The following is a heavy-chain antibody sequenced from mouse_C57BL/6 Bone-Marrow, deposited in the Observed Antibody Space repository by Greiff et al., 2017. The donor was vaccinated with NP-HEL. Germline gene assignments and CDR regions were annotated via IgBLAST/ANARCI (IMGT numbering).Heavy chain of an antibody. V-gene: IGHV1-72*01. D-gene: IGHD1-1*01. CDR3: ARRPDYYYGSSYNYYAMDY. Sequence: VQLQQPGAELVKPGASVKLSCKASGYTFTSYWMHWVKQRPGRGLEWIGRIDPNSGGTKYNEKFKSKATLTVDKPSSTAYMQLSSLTSEDSAVYYCARRPDYYYGSSYNYYAMDYWGQGTLVTVSS. J-gene: IGHJ4*01. CDR1: GYTFTSYW. CDR2: IDPNSGGT.